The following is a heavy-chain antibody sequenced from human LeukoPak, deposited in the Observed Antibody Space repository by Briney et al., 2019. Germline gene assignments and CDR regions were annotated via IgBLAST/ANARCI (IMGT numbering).Heavy chain of an antibody. D-gene: IGHD3-22*01. CDR3: ARYYDDSSGYPRYLDD. J-gene: IGHJ4*02. CDR1: GFTFSRNW. CDR2: IKHDGSEK. V-gene: IGHV3-7*03. Sequence: SGGSLRLSCAASGFTFSRNWMTWVRQAPGKGLEWVANIKHDGSEKYYVDSVKGRFTVSRDNAQSSLYLQMNSLRAEDTALYYCARYYDDSSGYPRYLDDWGQGTLVTVSS.